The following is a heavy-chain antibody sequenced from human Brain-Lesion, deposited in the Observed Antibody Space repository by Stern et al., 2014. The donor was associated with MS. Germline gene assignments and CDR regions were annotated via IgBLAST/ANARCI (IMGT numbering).Heavy chain of an antibody. Sequence: VQLVESGPGLVKPSETLSLTCTVAGGSVSSTSYAWAWIRQPPGKGLEWIGTIYYSGNTYYSPSLKSRLTISLDKSKNRFPLRWRSVTAADTAVYYCAGEEDIRYCSGGSCTGNWFDPWGQGTLVTVSS. CDR1: GGSVSSTSYA. D-gene: IGHD2-15*01. CDR2: IYYSGNT. V-gene: IGHV4-39*02. J-gene: IGHJ5*02. CDR3: AGEEDIRYCSGGSCTGNWFDP.